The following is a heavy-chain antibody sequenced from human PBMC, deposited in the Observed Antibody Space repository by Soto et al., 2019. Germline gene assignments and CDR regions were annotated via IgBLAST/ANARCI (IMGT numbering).Heavy chain of an antibody. V-gene: IGHV3-7*05. D-gene: IGHD3-9*01. Sequence: GGSLGLSCAASGFPFSSYWVSWVRKAPGKGLEWVANIKQDGSEKYYVDSVKGRFTISRDNAKNSLYLQMNSLRAEDTAVYYCAREVSDFDWLHDYWGQGTLVTVSS. CDR1: GFPFSSYW. CDR3: AREVSDFDWLHDY. CDR2: IKQDGSEK. J-gene: IGHJ4*02.